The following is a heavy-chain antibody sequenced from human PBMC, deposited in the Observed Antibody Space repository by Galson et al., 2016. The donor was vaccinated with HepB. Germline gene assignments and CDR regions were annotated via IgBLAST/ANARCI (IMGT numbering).Heavy chain of an antibody. D-gene: IGHD1-26*01. CDR1: GFPFISYA. V-gene: IGHV3-23*01. Sequence: SLRLSCAASGFPFISYAMSWVRQAPGKGLEWVAGMYDSGGAIYYIDSVKGRFTISRDNSRNTLYLQMNSLRDEDTAVYYCAKEIIVGTICRSCPYHYGLDVWGRGTAVTVSS. J-gene: IGHJ6*02. CDR2: MYDSGGAI. CDR3: AKEIIVGTICRSCPYHYGLDV.